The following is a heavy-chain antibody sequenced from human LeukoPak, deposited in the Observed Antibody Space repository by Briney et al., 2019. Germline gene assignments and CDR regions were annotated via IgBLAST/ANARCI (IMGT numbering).Heavy chain of an antibody. D-gene: IGHD4-17*01. J-gene: IGHJ4*02. CDR1: GFTVSINY. Sequence: GGPLRLSCAPSGFTVSINYMSWVRQAPGKGLEWVSVMYNGGTTYYADSVKGRFTISRDNSKNTLYLQMNSLRAEDTAVYYCARDPPYGDYFDYWGQGTLVPVST. CDR3: ARDPPYGDYFDY. V-gene: IGHV3-53*01. CDR2: MYNGGTT.